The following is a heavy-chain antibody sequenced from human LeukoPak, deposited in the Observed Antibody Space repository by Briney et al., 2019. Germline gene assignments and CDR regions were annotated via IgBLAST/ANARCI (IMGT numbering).Heavy chain of an antibody. Sequence: AGGSLRLSCVASGFTFITYAFHWVRQAPGKGLEYVSAISNNGEDTYYADSVKGRFTISRGNSKNTLYLQMGSLRAGDMAVYYCVRGGGVVAGTYDYWGQGTLVTVSS. CDR1: GFTFITYA. J-gene: IGHJ4*02. V-gene: IGHV3-64*02. CDR3: VRGGGVVAGTYDY. D-gene: IGHD6-19*01. CDR2: ISNNGEDT.